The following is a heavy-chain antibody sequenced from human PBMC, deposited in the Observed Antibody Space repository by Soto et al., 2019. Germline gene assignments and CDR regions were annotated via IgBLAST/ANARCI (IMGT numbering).Heavy chain of an antibody. D-gene: IGHD6-19*01. V-gene: IGHV1-8*01. CDR1: GYTFTTYD. CDR2: VNPDTGNT. J-gene: IGHJ4*02. Sequence: QVQLVQSGAEVEKPGASVKVSCKASGYTFTTYDFNWVRQAPGHGLEWMGWVNPDTGNTGYAQKFQGRVTMPRETSISTDFMALSGLTAEDTAVYYCARALGYSSTSRLDLWGQGTLVTVSS. CDR3: ARALGYSSTSRLDL.